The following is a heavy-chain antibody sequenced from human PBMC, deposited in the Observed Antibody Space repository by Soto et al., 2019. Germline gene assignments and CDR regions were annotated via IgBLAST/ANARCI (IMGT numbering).Heavy chain of an antibody. CDR3: EAEMTFGKLSVV. CDR2: IFPKFGTT. CDR1: GDTDTNYV. Sequence: QVQLVQSGAEVKKPGSSVKVSCKASGDTDTNYVISWVRQAPGQGLEWMGGIFPKFGTTYSAQKLQDRLTITADESTDTVYMQLSSLRLDDTAVYYCEAEMTFGKLSVVWGQGTTVTVSS. V-gene: IGHV1-69*01. J-gene: IGHJ6*02. D-gene: IGHD3-16*02.